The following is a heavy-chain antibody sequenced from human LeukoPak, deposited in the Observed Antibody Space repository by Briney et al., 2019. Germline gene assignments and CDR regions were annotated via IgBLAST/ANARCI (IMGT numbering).Heavy chain of an antibody. CDR3: ARDHGTNFYYSSGYKAFDI. D-gene: IGHD3-22*01. V-gene: IGHV3-21*06. CDR1: GFTFSSYN. J-gene: IGHJ3*02. Sequence: PGGSLRLSCAASGFTFSSYNMNWVRQAPGEGLEWVSAISNSSSYIYYADSVKGRFTISRDNVNNSLYLQMNSLRAEDTAVYYCARDHGTNFYYSSGYKAFDIWGQGTMVIVSS. CDR2: ISNSSSYI.